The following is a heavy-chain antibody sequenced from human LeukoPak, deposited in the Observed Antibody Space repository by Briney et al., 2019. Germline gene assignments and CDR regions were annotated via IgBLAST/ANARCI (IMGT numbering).Heavy chain of an antibody. CDR3: ARSRGYYYYMDV. Sequence: GGSLRLPCAASGFTFSSYAMSWVRQAPGKGLEWVSRINSDGSSTSYADSVKGRFTISRDNAKNTLYLQMNSLRAEDTAVYYCARSRGYYYYMDVWGKGTTVTVSS. J-gene: IGHJ6*03. CDR2: INSDGSST. CDR1: GFTFSSYA. V-gene: IGHV3-74*01.